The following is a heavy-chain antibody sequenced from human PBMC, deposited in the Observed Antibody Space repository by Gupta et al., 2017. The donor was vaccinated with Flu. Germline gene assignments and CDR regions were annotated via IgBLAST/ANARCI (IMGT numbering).Heavy chain of an antibody. CDR3: AKDSRGFIVGEFDC. V-gene: IGHV3-49*03. CDR1: GFPFGSYA. CDR2: IRSETYRGTT. Sequence: EVQLVESGGDLVQAGRSLRLSCISSGFPFGSYAMSWFRQAPGKRLEWIGFIRSETYRGTTEYAASLKGRFTISRNDSISVAYLQMDNLQSEDTAVYFCAKDSRGFIVGEFDCWGQGTLVSVS. J-gene: IGHJ4*02. D-gene: IGHD1-26*01.